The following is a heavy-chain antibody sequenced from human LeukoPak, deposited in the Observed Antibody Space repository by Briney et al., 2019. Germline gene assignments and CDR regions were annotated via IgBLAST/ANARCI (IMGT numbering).Heavy chain of an antibody. Sequence: GRSLRLSCAASGFTFDDYAMHWVRQAPGKGLEWVSGISWNSGSIGYADSVKGRFTISRDNAKNSLYLQMNSLRAEDTALYYCAKDTTYYYDSSGYRFDYWGQGTLVTVSS. CDR3: AKDTTYYYDSSGYRFDY. V-gene: IGHV3-9*01. CDR1: GFTFDDYA. D-gene: IGHD3-22*01. J-gene: IGHJ4*02. CDR2: ISWNSGSI.